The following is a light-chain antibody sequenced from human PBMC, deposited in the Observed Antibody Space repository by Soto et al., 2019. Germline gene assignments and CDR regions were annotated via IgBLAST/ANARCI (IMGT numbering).Light chain of an antibody. CDR3: QQSYSTPIT. J-gene: IGKJ5*01. Sequence: IQMTQYNSTLSGSVGDRFTITCRASQSISSYLNWYQQKPGKAPKLLIYAASSLQSGVPSRFSGSGSGTDFTLTISSLQPEDFATYYCQQSYSTPITFGQGTRLEIK. CDR1: QSISSY. CDR2: AAS. V-gene: IGKV1-39*01.